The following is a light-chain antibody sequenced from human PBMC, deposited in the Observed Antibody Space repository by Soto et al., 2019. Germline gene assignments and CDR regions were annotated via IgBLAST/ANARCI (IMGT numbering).Light chain of an antibody. CDR1: KNDIGVYDF. V-gene: IGLV2-8*01. CDR2: EVV. CDR3: TSYAGSNTYV. J-gene: IGLJ1*01. Sequence: QSALTQPPSASGSPGQSVTISCTGTKNDIGVYDFVSWYQHHPGKAPRLIIYEVVQRPSGVPDRFSGSKSGNTASLTVSGLQAADEADYFCTSYAGSNTYVFGSGIKVTVL.